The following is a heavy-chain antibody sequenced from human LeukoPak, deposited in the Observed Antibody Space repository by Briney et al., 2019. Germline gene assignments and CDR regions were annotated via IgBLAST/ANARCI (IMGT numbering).Heavy chain of an antibody. J-gene: IGHJ4*02. Sequence: SETLSLTCTVSGGSISSYYWSWIRQPPGKGPEWIGYIYYSGSTNYNPSLKSRVTISVDTSKNQFSLKLSSVTAADTAVYYCARSRDTFDYWGQGTLVTVSS. CDR3: ARSRDTFDY. V-gene: IGHV4-59*01. CDR2: IYYSGST. D-gene: IGHD5-24*01. CDR1: GGSISSYY.